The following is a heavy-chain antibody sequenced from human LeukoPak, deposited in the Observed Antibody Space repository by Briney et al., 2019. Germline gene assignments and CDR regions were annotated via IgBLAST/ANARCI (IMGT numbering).Heavy chain of an antibody. CDR1: GGSISSGGYY. J-gene: IGHJ5*02. CDR3: ARGGRYYYGNWFDP. Sequence: SETLSLTCTVSGGSISSGGYYWSWVRQHPGKGLEWIGYIYYSGSTYYNPSLKSRVTISVDTSRNQFSLKLSSVTAADTAVYYCARGGRYYYGNWFDPWGQGTLVTVSS. D-gene: IGHD3-10*01. CDR2: IYYSGST. V-gene: IGHV4-31*03.